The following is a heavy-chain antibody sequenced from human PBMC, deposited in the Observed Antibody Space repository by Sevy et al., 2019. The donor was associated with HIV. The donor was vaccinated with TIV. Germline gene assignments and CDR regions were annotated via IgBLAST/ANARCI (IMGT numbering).Heavy chain of an antibody. J-gene: IGHJ4*01. D-gene: IGHD3-9*01. CDR3: AKDVEQGYWLTSAAEY. CDR2: IWYDGRNT. CDR1: RFTFSFFV. Sequence: GGSLRLSCVASRFTFSFFVMHWVRQAPGKGLQWVATIWYDGRNTYYSDSVKGRFTISRDTSKKTLYLHLNRLRVEDTAVYYCAKDVEQGYWLTSAAEYGGHGTLVTVSS. V-gene: IGHV3-33*06.